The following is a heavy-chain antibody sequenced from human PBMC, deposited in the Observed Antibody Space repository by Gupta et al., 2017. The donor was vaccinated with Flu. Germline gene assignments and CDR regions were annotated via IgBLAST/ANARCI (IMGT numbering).Heavy chain of an antibody. CDR3: ARGWHYGNPSYDY. CDR2: VSPYNGDK. J-gene: IGHJ4*02. Sequence: GFSWVRQAPGQGLEWLGWVSPYNGDKFYAQKIQGRATMTTDTSTDTAYLELRSLRSDDTAVYYCARGWHYGNPSYDYWGQGSLVTVSS. D-gene: IGHD5-12*01. V-gene: IGHV1-18*01. CDR1: G.